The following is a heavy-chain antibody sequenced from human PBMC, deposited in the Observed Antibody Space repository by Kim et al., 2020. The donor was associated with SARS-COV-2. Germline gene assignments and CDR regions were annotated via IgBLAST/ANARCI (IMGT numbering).Heavy chain of an antibody. V-gene: IGHV4-4*07. D-gene: IGHD1-20*01. Sequence: SETLSLTCTVSGGSISSYYWSWIRQPAGKGLEWIGRIYTSGSTNYNPSLKSRVTMSVDTSKNQFSLKLSSVTAADTAVYYCARGPRNWNDPYFDYWGQGTLVTVSS. CDR3: ARGPRNWNDPYFDY. CDR2: IYTSGST. CDR1: GGSISSYY. J-gene: IGHJ4*02.